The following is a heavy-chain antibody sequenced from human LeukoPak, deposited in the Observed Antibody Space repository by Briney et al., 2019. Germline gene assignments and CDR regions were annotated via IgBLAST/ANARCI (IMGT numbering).Heavy chain of an antibody. CDR2: FDPEDGET. V-gene: IGHV1-24*01. CDR3: ATNRLTIFGVVAGFDP. D-gene: IGHD3-3*01. J-gene: IGHJ5*02. Sequence: ASVKVSCKVSGYTLTELSMHWVRQAPGKGLEWMGGFDPEDGETIYAQKFQGRVTMTEDTYTDTAYMELSSLRSEDTAVYYCATNRLTIFGVVAGFDPWGQGTLVTVSS. CDR1: GYTLTELS.